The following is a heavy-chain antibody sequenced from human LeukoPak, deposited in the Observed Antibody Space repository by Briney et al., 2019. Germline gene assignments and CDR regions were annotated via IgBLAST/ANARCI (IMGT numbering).Heavy chain of an antibody. D-gene: IGHD2-2*01. CDR1: GFTFSSYA. Sequence: PGGSLRLSCAASGFTFSSYAMSWVRQAPGKGLEWVSAISGSGGSTYYADSVKGRFTISRDNSKNTLYLQMNSLRAEDTAVYYCAKSRYCSSTSCYRGWFDPWGQRTLVTVSS. CDR2: ISGSGGST. V-gene: IGHV3-23*01. CDR3: AKSRYCSSTSCYRGWFDP. J-gene: IGHJ5*02.